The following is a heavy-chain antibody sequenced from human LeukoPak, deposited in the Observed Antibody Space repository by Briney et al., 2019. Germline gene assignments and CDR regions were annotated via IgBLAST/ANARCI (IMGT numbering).Heavy chain of an antibody. CDR1: GFTFRTYS. CDR2: IDGSSRSL. J-gene: IGHJ3*02. V-gene: IGHV3-21*01. CDR3: ARESGGTYYEAFDI. D-gene: IGHD1-26*01. Sequence: GSLRLSCAASGFTFRTYSMNWVRQAPGKGLEWVSSIDGSSRSLYYADAVKGRFTISRDNAKNSLYLQVNSLRAEDTAVYYCARESGGTYYEAFDIWGQGTMVTVS.